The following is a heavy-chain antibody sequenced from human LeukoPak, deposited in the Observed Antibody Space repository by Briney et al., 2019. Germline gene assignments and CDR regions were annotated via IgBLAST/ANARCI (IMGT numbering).Heavy chain of an antibody. CDR1: GGSISSSSYY. CDR2: NFYSGST. CDR3: ARTDAYSGSYYGDDY. V-gene: IGHV4-39*01. Sequence: SETLSLTCTVSGGSISSSSYYWGWIRQAPGKGLEWIGSNFYSGSTYYNPSLKSRVTISVDTSKNQFSLKLNSVTAADTAVYYCARTDAYSGSYYGDDYWGQGTLVTVSS. D-gene: IGHD1-26*01. J-gene: IGHJ4*02.